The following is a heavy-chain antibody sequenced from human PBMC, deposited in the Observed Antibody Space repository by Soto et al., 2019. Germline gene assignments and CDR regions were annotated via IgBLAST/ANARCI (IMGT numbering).Heavy chain of an antibody. V-gene: IGHV4-59*01. CDR2: IYYSGST. CDR3: ASSGYCSGGSCYHTSNYFDY. D-gene: IGHD2-15*01. Sequence: SETLSLTCTVSGGPISSYYWSWIRQPPGKGLEWIGYIYYSGSTNYNPSLKSRVTISVDTSKNQFSPKLSSVTAADTAVYYCASSGYCSGGSCYHTSNYFDYWGQGTLVTVSS. J-gene: IGHJ4*02. CDR1: GGPISSYY.